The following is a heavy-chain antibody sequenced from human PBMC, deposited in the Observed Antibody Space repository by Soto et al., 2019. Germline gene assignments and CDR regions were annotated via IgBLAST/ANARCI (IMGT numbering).Heavy chain of an antibody. CDR2: IYHSGST. D-gene: IGHD6-13*01. CDR1: GGSISSSNW. V-gene: IGHV4-4*02. CDR3: ARAAMGGSSWPFDY. J-gene: IGHJ4*02. Sequence: QVQLQESGPGLVKPSGTLSLTCAVSGGSISSSNWWSWVRQPPGKGLEWIGEIYHSGSTNYNPSLKRRATISVDKSKHQFALKLSSGTAADTAVSYCARAAMGGSSWPFDYWGQGTLVTVSS.